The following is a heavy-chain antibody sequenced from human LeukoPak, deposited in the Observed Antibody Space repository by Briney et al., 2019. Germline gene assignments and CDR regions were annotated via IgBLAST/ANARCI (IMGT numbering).Heavy chain of an antibody. J-gene: IGHJ4*02. CDR2: IYYSGST. V-gene: IGHV4-59*11. Sequence: SETLSLTCTASGGSISSHYWSWIRQPPGKGLEWIGYIYYSGSTNYNPSLKSRVTISVATSKNQFSLKLSSVTAADTAVYYCARAYDILTGYFDYWGQGTLVTVSS. CDR1: GGSISSHY. CDR3: ARAYDILTGYFDY. D-gene: IGHD3-9*01.